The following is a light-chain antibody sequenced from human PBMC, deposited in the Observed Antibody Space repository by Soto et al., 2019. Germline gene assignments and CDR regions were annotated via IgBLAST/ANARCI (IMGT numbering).Light chain of an antibody. J-gene: IGKJ1*01. V-gene: IGKV3-20*01. Sequence: EIVLTQSPGTLSLSPGDRATLSCRASQRLGGIDLAWYQQRHGQAPRLLIYGTSVRATGIPENFSGSGSGTDFTLTISRLEPEDFAVYYCQHYSPSRSWTFGQGTKVDIK. CDR1: QRLGGID. CDR2: GTS. CDR3: QHYSPSRSWT.